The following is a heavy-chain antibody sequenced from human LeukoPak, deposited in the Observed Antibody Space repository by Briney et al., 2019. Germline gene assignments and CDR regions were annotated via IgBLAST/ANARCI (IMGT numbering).Heavy chain of an antibody. V-gene: IGHV3-30*03. D-gene: IGHD3-16*01. CDR2: ISYDGSDK. Sequence: PGRSLRLSCAASGFTFSSYGMHWVRQAPGKGLEWVAVISYDGSDKNYADSVKGRFTIFRDNSKSTLYLQMNSLRAEDTAVYYCARNWGNWYFDLWGRGTLVTVSS. J-gene: IGHJ2*01. CDR1: GFTFSSYG. CDR3: ARNWGNWYFDL.